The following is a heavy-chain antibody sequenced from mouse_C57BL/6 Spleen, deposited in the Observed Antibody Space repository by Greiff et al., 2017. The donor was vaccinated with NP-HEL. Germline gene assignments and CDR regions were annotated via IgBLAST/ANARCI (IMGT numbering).Heavy chain of an antibody. D-gene: IGHD2-4*01. Sequence: EVQLKQSGPELVKPGASVKISCKASGYTFTDYYMNWVKQSHGKSLEWIGDLNPNNGGTSYNQKFKGKATLTVDKSSSTAYMELRSLTSEDSAVYYCAKGGMITRDYYAMDYWGQGTSVTVSS. CDR1: GYTFTDYY. J-gene: IGHJ4*01. V-gene: IGHV1-26*01. CDR2: LNPNNGGT. CDR3: AKGGMITRDYYAMDY.